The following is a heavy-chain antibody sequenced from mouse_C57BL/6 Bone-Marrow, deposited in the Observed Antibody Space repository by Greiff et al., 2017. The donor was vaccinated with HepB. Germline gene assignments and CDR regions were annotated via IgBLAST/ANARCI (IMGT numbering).Heavy chain of an antibody. Sequence: ESGPGLVKPSQSLSLTCSVTGYSITSGYYWNWIRQFPGNKLEWMGYISYDGSNNYNPSLKNRISITRDTSKNQFFLKLNSVTTEDTATYYCARGAYGSSYRYFDVWGTGTTVTVSS. V-gene: IGHV3-6*01. D-gene: IGHD1-1*01. J-gene: IGHJ1*03. CDR3: ARGAYGSSYRYFDV. CDR1: GYSITSGYY. CDR2: ISYDGSN.